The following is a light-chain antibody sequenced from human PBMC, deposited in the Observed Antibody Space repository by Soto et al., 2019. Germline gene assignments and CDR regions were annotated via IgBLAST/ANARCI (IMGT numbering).Light chain of an antibody. J-gene: IGLJ3*02. Sequence: SSELTQPPSVSVSPGKTASITCSGDKLGDKYACWYQQKPGQSPVLVIYQDSKRPSGIPERFSGSNSGNTATLTISGTQAMDEADYYCQAWDSSTAWVFGGGTKVTVL. CDR2: QDS. CDR1: KLGDKY. CDR3: QAWDSSTAWV. V-gene: IGLV3-1*01.